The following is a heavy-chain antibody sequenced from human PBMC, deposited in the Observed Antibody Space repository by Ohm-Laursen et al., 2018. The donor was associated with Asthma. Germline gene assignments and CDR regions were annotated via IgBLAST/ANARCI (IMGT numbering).Heavy chain of an antibody. D-gene: IGHD3-3*01. CDR2: GGSYYDGGLK. CDR1: GFTFSSYA. CDR3: ARDVMEWYLPAFDF. V-gene: IGHV3-30-3*01. J-gene: IGHJ4*02. Sequence: SLRLSCSASGFTFSSYAMHWVRQAPGKGLERVAVGGSYYDGGLKYYAASVNGRFTVSRDDSKNTLYLQMNSLRPDDTAVYYCARDVMEWYLPAFDFWGQGTLVTVSS.